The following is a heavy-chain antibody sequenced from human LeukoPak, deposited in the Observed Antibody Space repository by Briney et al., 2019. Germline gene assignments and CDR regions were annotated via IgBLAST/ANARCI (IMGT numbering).Heavy chain of an antibody. CDR1: LYTFTGYY. CDR3: TSPHSDLEAFDI. CDR2: INPNSGGT. J-gene: IGHJ3*02. D-gene: IGHD1-1*01. V-gene: IGHV1-2*02. Sequence: ASVKVSCKASLYTFTGYYMHCVRHPPGQGVEWMGWINPNSGGTNYAQTFQGRVTMTRDTSISTAYMELSRLRPEDPAVYYCTSPHSDLEAFDIWGEGTMGTVSS.